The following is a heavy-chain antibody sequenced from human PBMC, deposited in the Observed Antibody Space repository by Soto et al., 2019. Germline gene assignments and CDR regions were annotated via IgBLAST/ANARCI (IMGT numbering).Heavy chain of an antibody. Sequence: EVQLVQSGAEVKKPGESLKISCEGSGYKFTNYWIGWVRQMPGKGLEWMGIMYPGDSDTRYSPSFQGQATISADKSVSTAYLQWGGVKASDTAIYYCARGGLRGWRGFDYWGQGTLVTVSS. CDR1: GYKFTNYW. CDR2: MYPGDSDT. V-gene: IGHV5-51*03. CDR3: ARGGLRGWRGFDY. D-gene: IGHD6-19*01. J-gene: IGHJ4*02.